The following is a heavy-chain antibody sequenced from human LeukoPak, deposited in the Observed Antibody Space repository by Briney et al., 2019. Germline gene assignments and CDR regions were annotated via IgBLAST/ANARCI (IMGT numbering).Heavy chain of an antibody. CDR1: GYTFTGYY. CDR3: VRDDVSP. J-gene: IGHJ5*02. V-gene: IGHV1-2*02. CDR2: INPNSGGT. Sequence: ASVKVSCKASGYTFTGYYMHWVRQAPGQGLEWMGWINPNSGGTNYAQKFQGRVTMTRDTSTSTVYMELSSLRSEDTAVYYCVRDDVSPWGQGTLVTVSS.